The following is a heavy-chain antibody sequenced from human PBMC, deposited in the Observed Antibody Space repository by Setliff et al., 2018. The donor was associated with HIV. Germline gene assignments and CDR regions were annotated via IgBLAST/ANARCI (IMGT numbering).Heavy chain of an antibody. Sequence: SETLSLTCTVSGGSMSTHYWSWIRQTPGKGLEWIGHIYTTGSTPYNPSLRSRVTISIDTSKSHFSLRLKSVTAADTALYYCASGSPFDGFDMWGQGTMVTVSS. V-gene: IGHV4-59*11. J-gene: IGHJ3*02. D-gene: IGHD1-26*01. CDR2: IYTTGST. CDR1: GGSMSTHY. CDR3: ASGSPFDGFDM.